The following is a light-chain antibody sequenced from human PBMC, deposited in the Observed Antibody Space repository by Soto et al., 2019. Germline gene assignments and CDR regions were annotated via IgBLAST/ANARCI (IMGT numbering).Light chain of an antibody. J-gene: IGKJ1*01. Sequence: EIVLAQSAATLCLCPGERANLXCRASRSLSSHFDWYQQKAGEARRRLIYAASNRAHGSPARFSGSGSVTDFTPTISSLEPEDFAVYYGQQRSNWPRTFGQGTKVDIK. CDR3: QQRSNWPRT. CDR1: RSLSSH. CDR2: AAS. V-gene: IGKV3-11*01.